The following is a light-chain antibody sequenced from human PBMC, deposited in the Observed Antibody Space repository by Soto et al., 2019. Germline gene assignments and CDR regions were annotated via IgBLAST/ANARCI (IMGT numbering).Light chain of an antibody. CDR2: VAS. CDR1: QCISSW. Sequence: DIQMTQSPSSVSASVGDRVTITCRASQCISSWLAWYQHKPGKAPKLLIYVASSLQSGVPPRFSGSGSGTHFTLTISSLQPEDFATYCCQQANSFPWTFGQGTKVEIK. J-gene: IGKJ1*01. V-gene: IGKV1-12*01. CDR3: QQANSFPWT.